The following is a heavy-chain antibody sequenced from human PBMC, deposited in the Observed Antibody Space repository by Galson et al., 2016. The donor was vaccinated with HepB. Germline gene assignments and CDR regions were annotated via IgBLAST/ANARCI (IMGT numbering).Heavy chain of an antibody. D-gene: IGHD4-23*01. CDR3: AREGYGGNSDY. CDR1: GGTFSSYA. V-gene: IGHV1-69*13. Sequence: SVKASCKASGGTFSSYAISWVRQAPGHGLEWMGGIIPIFGTAYYAQKFQGRVTITADESTSTAYMELSSLRSEDTAGYYCAREGYGGNSDYWGQGTLVTVSS. CDR2: IIPIFGTA. J-gene: IGHJ4*02.